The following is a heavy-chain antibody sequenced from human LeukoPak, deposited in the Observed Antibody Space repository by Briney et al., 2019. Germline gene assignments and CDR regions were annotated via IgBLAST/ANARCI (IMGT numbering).Heavy chain of an antibody. CDR1: GYTFISYD. J-gene: IGHJ5*02. CDR2: MNPNSGNT. V-gene: IGHV1-8*01. D-gene: IGHD2-15*01. Sequence: GASVKVSCKASGYTFISYDINWVRQASGQGLEWMGWMNPNSGNTASAQKFQSRVTMTTNTSISTAYMELTGLRSEDTAMYFCARKGLLGSGKPWFDPWGQGTLVTVSS. CDR3: ARKGLLGSGKPWFDP.